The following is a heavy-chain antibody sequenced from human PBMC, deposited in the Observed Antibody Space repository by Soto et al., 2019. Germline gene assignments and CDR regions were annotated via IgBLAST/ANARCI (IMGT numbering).Heavy chain of an antibody. J-gene: IGHJ4*02. V-gene: IGHV1-18*04. D-gene: IGHD3-9*01. Sequence: GPSVKVSCKASGYTFTSYGISWVRQAPGQGLEWMGWISAYNGNTNYAQKLQGRVTMTTDTSTSTAYMELRSLRSDDTAVYYCARAHRYFDWSRPISYFDYWGQGTLVTVSS. CDR1: GYTFTSYG. CDR2: ISAYNGNT. CDR3: ARAHRYFDWSRPISYFDY.